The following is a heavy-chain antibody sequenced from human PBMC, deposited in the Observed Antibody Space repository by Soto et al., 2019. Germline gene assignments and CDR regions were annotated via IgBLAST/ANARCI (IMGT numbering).Heavy chain of an antibody. D-gene: IGHD2-2*02. CDR1: SGSISSSNW. CDR2: IYHSGST. J-gene: IGHJ6*04. V-gene: IGHV4-4*02. Sequence: PSETLSLTCAVSSGSISSSNWWGFFRQPPGKGLACIGEIYHSGSTNYNPSLKSRVTISVDKSKNQCSLKLSSVTAADTAVYYCASLGYCSSTSCYRHYYYYGMDVWGEGTTVTVSS. CDR3: ASLGYCSSTSCYRHYYYYGMDV.